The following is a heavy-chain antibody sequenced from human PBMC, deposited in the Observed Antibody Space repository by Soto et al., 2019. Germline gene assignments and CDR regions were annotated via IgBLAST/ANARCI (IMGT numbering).Heavy chain of an antibody. CDR1: GFTFSSYA. CDR2: IYSGGST. Sequence: GGSLRLSCAASGFTFSSYAMGWVRQAPGTGLEWVSVIYSGGSTYYADSVKGRFTISRDNSKNTLYLQMNSLRAEDTAVYYCARDRGGYSSSYDAFDIWGQGTMVTVSS. J-gene: IGHJ3*02. CDR3: ARDRGGYSSSYDAFDI. D-gene: IGHD5-12*01. V-gene: IGHV3-66*01.